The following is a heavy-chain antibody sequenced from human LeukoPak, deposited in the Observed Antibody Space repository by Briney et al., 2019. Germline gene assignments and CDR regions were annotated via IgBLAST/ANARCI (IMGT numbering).Heavy chain of an antibody. CDR2: IWYDGSNK. D-gene: IGHD6-19*01. CDR1: GFTFSSYG. V-gene: IGHV3-33*01. CDR3: ARGSILVAEWAADY. Sequence: VQPGRSLRLSCAASGFTFSSYGMHWVRQAPGKGLEWVAVIWYDGSNKYYADSVKGRFTISRDNSKNTLYLQMNSLRAEDTAVYYCARGSILVAEWAADYWGQGTLVTVSS. J-gene: IGHJ4*02.